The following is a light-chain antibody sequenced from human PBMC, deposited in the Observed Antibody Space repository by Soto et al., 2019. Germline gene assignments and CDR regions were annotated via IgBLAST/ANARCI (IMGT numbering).Light chain of an antibody. V-gene: IGKV3-20*01. CDR2: DTS. Sequence: EIVLMQSPGTLSLSPGEGATLSCRASQSVNSNYLAWYQQKPGQAPTVLIFDTSRRATGIPDRFSGSGSGTDFTLTISRLEPEDFAVYYCQQYGSSSYTFGQGTRLEIK. CDR3: QQYGSSSYT. J-gene: IGKJ2*01. CDR1: QSVNSNY.